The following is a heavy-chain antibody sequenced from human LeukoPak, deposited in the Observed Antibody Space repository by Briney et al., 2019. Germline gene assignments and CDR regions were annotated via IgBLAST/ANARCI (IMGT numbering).Heavy chain of an antibody. CDR1: GFTFSTYS. J-gene: IGHJ4*02. CDR2: ISTSGTYI. D-gene: IGHD3-10*01. V-gene: IGHV3-21*01. CDR3: VRLSGVTMVRGVTSPSDK. Sequence: GGSLRLSCAASGFTFSTYSMNWVRQAPGKGLEWVSSISTSGTYIYYADSVKGRFTISRDNAKNSLYLQMNSLRAEDMAVYYCVRLSGVTMVRGVTSPSDKWGQRTLVTVAS.